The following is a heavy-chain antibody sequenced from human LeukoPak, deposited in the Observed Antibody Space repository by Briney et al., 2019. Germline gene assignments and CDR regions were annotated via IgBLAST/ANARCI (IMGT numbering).Heavy chain of an antibody. J-gene: IGHJ4*02. CDR2: ISSSGSTI. CDR1: GFTFSNFW. V-gene: IGHV3-11*01. D-gene: IGHD2-15*01. CDR3: ARVSCSGGSCYLVDY. Sequence: PGGSLRLSCAASGFTFSNFWMHWVRQAPGKGLEWVSYISSSGSTIYYADSVKGRFTISRDNAKNSLYLQMNSLRAEDTAVYYCARVSCSGGSCYLVDYWGQGTLVTVSS.